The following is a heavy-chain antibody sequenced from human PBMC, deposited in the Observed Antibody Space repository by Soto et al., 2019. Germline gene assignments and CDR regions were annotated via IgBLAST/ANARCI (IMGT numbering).Heavy chain of an antibody. D-gene: IGHD6-6*01. CDR2: IKSKTDGGTT. CDR1: GFTFSNAW. CDR3: TTAELYSSSSAYYYYGMDV. V-gene: IGHV3-15*07. Sequence: GGSLRLSCAASGFTFSNAWMNWVRQAPGKGLEWVGRIKSKTDGGTTDYAAPVKGRFTISRDDSKNTLYLQMNSLKTEDTAVYYCTTAELYSSSSAYYYYGMDVWGQGTTVTVSS. J-gene: IGHJ6*02.